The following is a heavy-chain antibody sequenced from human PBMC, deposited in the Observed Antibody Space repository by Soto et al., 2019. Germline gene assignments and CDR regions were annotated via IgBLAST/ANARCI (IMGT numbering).Heavy chain of an antibody. D-gene: IGHD3-3*01. CDR2: ISAYNGNT. V-gene: IGHV1-18*01. CDR1: GYTFTSYG. Sequence: ASVKVSCKASGYTFTSYGISWVRQAPGQGLEWMGWISAYNGNTNYAQKLQGRVTMTTDTSTSTAYMELRSLRSDDTAVYYCARDSAGITIFGVVIPHDAFDIWGQGTMVTVSS. J-gene: IGHJ3*02. CDR3: ARDSAGITIFGVVIPHDAFDI.